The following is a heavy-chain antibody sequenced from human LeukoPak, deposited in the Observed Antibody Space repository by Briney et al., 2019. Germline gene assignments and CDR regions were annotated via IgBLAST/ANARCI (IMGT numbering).Heavy chain of an antibody. CDR3: ARASWRLDIVATLDY. V-gene: IGHV3-33*01. CDR2: IGYDGSEK. D-gene: IGHD5-12*01. J-gene: IGHJ4*02. CDR1: GFTFSSYG. Sequence: HGGSLRLSCAASGFTFSSYGMHGVRQAPGKGLEWGAVIGYDGSEKYYADSAKGRFNISRDDSKNTLYLQMNSLRVEDTAVYYCARASWRLDIVATLDYWGQGTLVTVSS.